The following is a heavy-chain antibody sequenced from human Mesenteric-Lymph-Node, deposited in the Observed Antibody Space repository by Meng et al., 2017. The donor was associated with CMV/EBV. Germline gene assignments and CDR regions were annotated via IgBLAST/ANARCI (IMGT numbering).Heavy chain of an antibody. CDR3: ARRSSSGYWYYFDY. V-gene: IGHV3-7*01. Sequence: GESLKISCEASAFIFSNYWMSWVRQAPGKGLEWVANIKQDGSVKYYVDSVKGRFTTSRDNSRNSLYLQMNSLRAEDTAVYYCARRSSSGYWYYFDYWGQGTLVTVSS. D-gene: IGHD3-22*01. CDR2: IKQDGSVK. CDR1: AFIFSNYW. J-gene: IGHJ4*02.